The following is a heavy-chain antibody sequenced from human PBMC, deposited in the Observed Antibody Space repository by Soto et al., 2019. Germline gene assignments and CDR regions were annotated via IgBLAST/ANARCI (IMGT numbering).Heavy chain of an antibody. CDR1: GFTVSSNY. CDR2: IYSGGST. D-gene: IGHD3-3*01. J-gene: IGHJ5*02. V-gene: IGHV3-53*01. CDR3: ASYDFWSGQIP. Sequence: GGSLRLSCAASGFTVSSNYMSWVRQAPGKGLEWVSVIYSGGSTYYADSVKGRFTISRDNSKNTLYLQMNSLRAEDTAVYYCASYDFWSGQIPWGQGTLVTVSS.